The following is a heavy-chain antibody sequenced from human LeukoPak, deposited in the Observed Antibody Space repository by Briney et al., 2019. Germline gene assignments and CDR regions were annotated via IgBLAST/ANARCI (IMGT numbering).Heavy chain of an antibody. V-gene: IGHV4-59*01. CDR1: GGSISSYY. CDR2: IYYSGST. D-gene: IGHD3-10*01. CDR3: ARSGRGNSAGFDC. Sequence: PSETLSLTCTVSGGSISSYYWSWIRQPPGKGLEWIGYIYYSGSTNYNPSLKNRGTISVDTSNNQFSLKLTSVTAADTAVYYCARSGRGNSAGFDCWGQGTLVTVSS. J-gene: IGHJ4*02.